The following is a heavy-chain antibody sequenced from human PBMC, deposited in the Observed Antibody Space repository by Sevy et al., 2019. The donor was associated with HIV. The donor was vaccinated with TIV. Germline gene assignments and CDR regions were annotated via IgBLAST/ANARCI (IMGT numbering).Heavy chain of an antibody. CDR2: ISGSGDNS. CDR1: GFTFSGYA. D-gene: IGHD3-22*01. CDR3: AKGDSYYDSSGYYLFDY. Sequence: GGSLRLSCVASGFTFSGYAMSWVRQAPGKGLEWVSGISGSGDNSYYADSVKVRFTISRDNSKNTLYLQMNILRAEDTAVYYCAKGDSYYDSSGYYLFDYWGQGTLVTVSS. J-gene: IGHJ4*02. V-gene: IGHV3-23*01.